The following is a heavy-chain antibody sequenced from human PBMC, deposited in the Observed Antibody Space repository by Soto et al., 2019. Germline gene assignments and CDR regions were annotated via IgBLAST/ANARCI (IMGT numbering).Heavy chain of an antibody. CDR2: INHSGST. CDR1: GGSFSGYY. D-gene: IGHD2-15*01. CDR3: ARGLVVVVVSEGFDY. V-gene: IGHV4-34*01. J-gene: IGHJ4*02. Sequence: SETLSLTCAVYGGSFSGYYWSWIRQPPGKGLEWIGEINHSGSTNYNPSLKSRVTISVDTSKNQFSLKLSSVTAADTAVYYCARGLVVVVVSEGFDYWGQGTLVTVSS.